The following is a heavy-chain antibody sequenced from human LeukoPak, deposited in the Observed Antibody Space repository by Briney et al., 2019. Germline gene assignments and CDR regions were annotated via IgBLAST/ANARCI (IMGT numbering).Heavy chain of an antibody. J-gene: IGHJ6*03. CDR2: IIPMFGTA. CDR3: ARGLRPYNSSDRTLGIQYYYYYYMDV. V-gene: IGHV1-69*06. D-gene: IGHD6-6*01. CDR1: GGTFSSYA. Sequence: GASVKVSCKASGGTFSSYAISWVRQAPGQGLEWMGGIIPMFGTANYAQKFQGRVTITADKSTSTAYMELSSLRSEDTAVYYCARGLRPYNSSDRTLGIQYYYYYYMDVWGKGTTVTVSS.